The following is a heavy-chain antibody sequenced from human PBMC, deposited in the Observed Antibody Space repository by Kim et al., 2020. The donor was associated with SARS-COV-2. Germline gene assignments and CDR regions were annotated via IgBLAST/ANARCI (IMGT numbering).Heavy chain of an antibody. CDR3: ARERGGYSGYDSLFDY. D-gene: IGHD5-12*01. CDR2: IYYSGST. CDR1: GGSISSGGYY. V-gene: IGHV4-31*03. J-gene: IGHJ4*02. Sequence: SETLSLTCTVSGGSISSGGYYWSWIRQHPGKGLEWIGYIYYSGSTYYNPSLKSRVTISVDTSKNQFSLKLSSVTAADTAVYYCARERGGYSGYDSLFDYWGQGTLVTVSS.